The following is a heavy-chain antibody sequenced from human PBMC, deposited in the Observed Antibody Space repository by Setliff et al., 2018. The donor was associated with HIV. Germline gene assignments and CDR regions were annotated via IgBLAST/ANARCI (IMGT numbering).Heavy chain of an antibody. CDR1: GGSFSGYY. V-gene: IGHV4-34*01. CDR3: ARGGLTAAGTLLLVGYFDY. Sequence: LSLTCAVYGGSFSGYYWSWIRQPPGKGLEWIGEINHSGSTNFDPSLKSRVTISVDTSKNQFSLKLSSVTAADTAVYYCARGGLTAAGTLLLVGYFDYWGQGTLVTVSS. J-gene: IGHJ4*02. CDR2: INHSGST. D-gene: IGHD6-13*01.